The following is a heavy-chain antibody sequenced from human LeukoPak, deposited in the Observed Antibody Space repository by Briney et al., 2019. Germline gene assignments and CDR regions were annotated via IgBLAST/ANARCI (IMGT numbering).Heavy chain of an antibody. J-gene: IGHJ2*01. CDR3: ARLGYGGNSELHWYFDL. D-gene: IGHD4-23*01. Sequence: SETLSLTCTVSGDSITNNNYYWGWIRQPPGKGLEWIGSIYYTGRTYYKPSLESRVTISVDTSKNQFSLKLSSVTAADTAVYYCARLGYGGNSELHWYFDLWGRGTLVTVSS. V-gene: IGHV4-39*07. CDR1: GDSITNNNYY. CDR2: IYYTGRT.